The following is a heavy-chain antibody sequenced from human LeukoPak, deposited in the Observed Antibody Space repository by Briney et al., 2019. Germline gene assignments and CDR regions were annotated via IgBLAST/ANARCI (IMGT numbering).Heavy chain of an antibody. J-gene: IGHJ4*02. CDR3: ARDSGWWRFDF. CDR1: GFTVSSNY. V-gene: IGHV3-53*01. Sequence: GGSLRLSCAASGFTVSSNYMSWVRQAPGKGLEWVSVIYSGGSTYYADSVKGRFIISRDNSKNTLYLQMNSLRAEDTAVYYCARDSGWWRFDFWGQGTLVTVSS. CDR2: IYSGGST. D-gene: IGHD6-13*01.